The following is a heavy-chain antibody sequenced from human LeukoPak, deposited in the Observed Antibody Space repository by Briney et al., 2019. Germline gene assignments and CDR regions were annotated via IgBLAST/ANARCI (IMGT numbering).Heavy chain of an antibody. CDR2: INHSGST. Sequence: SETLSLTCAVYGGSFSGYYWSWIRQPPGKGLEWIGEINHSGSTNYNPSLKSRVTISVDTSKNQFSPKLSSVTAADTAVYYCAGRIAVAGFDYWGQGTLVTVSS. CDR1: GGSFSGYY. V-gene: IGHV4-34*01. D-gene: IGHD6-19*01. J-gene: IGHJ4*02. CDR3: AGRIAVAGFDY.